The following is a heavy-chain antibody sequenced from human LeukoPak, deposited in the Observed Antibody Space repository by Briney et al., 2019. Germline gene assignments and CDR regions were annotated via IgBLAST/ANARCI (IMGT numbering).Heavy chain of an antibody. J-gene: IGHJ6*03. D-gene: IGHD5-18*01. CDR1: GYTFTGYY. CDR3: ARGGLDTVMVMYYYYYYMDV. Sequence: ASVKVSCKASGYTFTGYYMHWVRQAPGQGLEWMGWINPNSGGTNYAQKFQGRVTMTRDTSISTAYMELSRLRSDDTAVYYCARGGLDTVMVMYYYYYYMDVWGKGTTVTVSS. CDR2: INPNSGGT. V-gene: IGHV1-2*02.